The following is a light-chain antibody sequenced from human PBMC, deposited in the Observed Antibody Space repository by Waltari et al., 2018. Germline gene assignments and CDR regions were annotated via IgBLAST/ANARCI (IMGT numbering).Light chain of an antibody. CDR3: QQYHTAPHT. CDR1: QSIGRW. Sequence: DIHMTQFPHSLSSSVGDTGTITCRASQSIGRWLAWYQQKPGKAPKILMFRTSSLQSGVSSRFSGSGSGTDFTLTISSLQPEDFATYFCQQYHTAPHTFGQGTKVDIK. V-gene: IGKV1-5*03. CDR2: RTS. J-gene: IGKJ2*01.